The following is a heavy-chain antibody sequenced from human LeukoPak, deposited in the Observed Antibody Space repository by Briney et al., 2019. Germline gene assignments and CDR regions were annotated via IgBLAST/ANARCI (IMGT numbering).Heavy chain of an antibody. CDR3: ARALSSGWFYFDY. J-gene: IGHJ4*02. V-gene: IGHV3-53*01. CDR2: IYSGGST. D-gene: IGHD6-19*01. Sequence: GGSLRLSCAASGFTVSSNYMSWVRQAPGKGLESVSVIYSGGSTYYADSVKGRFTISRDNSKSTLYLQMDSLRAEDTAVYYCARALSSGWFYFDYWGQGTLVTVSS. CDR1: GFTVSSNY.